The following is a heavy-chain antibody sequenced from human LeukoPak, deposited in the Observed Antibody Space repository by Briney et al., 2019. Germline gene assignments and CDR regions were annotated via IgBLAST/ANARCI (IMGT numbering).Heavy chain of an antibody. CDR3: ARGVYSYGQGGWYFDL. V-gene: IGHV4-59*01. Sequence: SETLSLTCTVSGGSISSYYWSWIRQPPGRGLEWIGYIYYSGSTNYNPSLKSRVTISVDTSKNQFSLKLSSVTAADTAVYYCARGVYSYGQGGWYFDLWGRGTLVTVSS. D-gene: IGHD5-18*01. J-gene: IGHJ2*01. CDR2: IYYSGST. CDR1: GGSISSYY.